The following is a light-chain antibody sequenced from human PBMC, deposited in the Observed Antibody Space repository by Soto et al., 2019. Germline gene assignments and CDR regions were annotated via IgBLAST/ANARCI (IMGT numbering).Light chain of an antibody. CDR1: SSDVGSYNL. CDR3: CSYAGSRFVV. J-gene: IGLJ2*01. CDR2: ESS. Sequence: QSVLTQPASVSGSPGQSITISCTGTSSDVGSYNLVSWYQQHPGKAPKLLIYESSKRPSGVSNRFSGSKSGNTASLTISGLQADDEADYYCCSYAGSRFVVLGGGTKLTVL. V-gene: IGLV2-23*01.